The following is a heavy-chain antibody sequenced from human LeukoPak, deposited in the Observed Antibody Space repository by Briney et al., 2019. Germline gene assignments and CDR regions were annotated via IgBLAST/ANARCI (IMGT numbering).Heavy chain of an antibody. CDR1: GYSFTSYW. Sequence: GESLKISCKGSGYSFTSYWIGWVRQMPGKGLEWMGIIYPGDSDTRYSPSFQGQVTISADKSISTAYLQWNSLKASDTAMYYCARSYYYGSGSYYIPLYWGQGTLVTVSS. D-gene: IGHD3-10*01. CDR3: ARSYYYGSGSYYIPLY. CDR2: IYPGDSDT. V-gene: IGHV5-51*01. J-gene: IGHJ4*02.